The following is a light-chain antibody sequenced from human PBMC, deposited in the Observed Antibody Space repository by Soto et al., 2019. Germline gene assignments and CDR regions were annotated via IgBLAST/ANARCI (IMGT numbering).Light chain of an antibody. J-gene: IGKJ2*01. CDR2: AAS. CDR3: HPSYSTPPGT. CDR1: QSISSD. V-gene: IGKV1-39*01. Sequence: DIQMTQSPSSLSASVGDRVTITCRARQSISSDLNWYQQKPGNAPKLLIYAASSLQSGVQSRFSSRRSGTDFTLTIRSLEPEYVATSYCHPSYSTPPGTFGQGTTLEIK.